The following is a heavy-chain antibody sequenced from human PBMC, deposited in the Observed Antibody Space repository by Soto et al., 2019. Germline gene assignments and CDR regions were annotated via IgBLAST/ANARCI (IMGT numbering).Heavy chain of an antibody. CDR1: GFTFSSYA. Sequence: PGGSLRLSCAASGFTFSSYAMSWVRQAPGKGLEWVSAISGSGSNTFHADSVKGRFTISRDNSKNMVYRQMNSLRAEDTAVYYCAKDSLVRGINSCDYWGQGTLVTVSS. CDR2: ISGSGSNT. D-gene: IGHD3-10*01. CDR3: AKDSLVRGINSCDY. J-gene: IGHJ4*02. V-gene: IGHV3-23*01.